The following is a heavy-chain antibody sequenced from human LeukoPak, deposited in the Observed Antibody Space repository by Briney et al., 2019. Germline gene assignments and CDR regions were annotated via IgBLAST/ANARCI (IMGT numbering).Heavy chain of an antibody. V-gene: IGHV3-7*04. J-gene: IGHJ4*02. CDR1: VFTFSDYW. CDR2: IQQDGSEK. Sequence: GGSLRLSCAASVFTFSDYWMSWVRQAPGKGLEWVANIQQDGSEKYYVDSVKGRFTIPRDNAKKSLFLQVSSLRGEDTAVYYCARDRGFSYGIDFWGQGTLVTVSS. D-gene: IGHD5-18*01. CDR3: ARDRGFSYGIDF.